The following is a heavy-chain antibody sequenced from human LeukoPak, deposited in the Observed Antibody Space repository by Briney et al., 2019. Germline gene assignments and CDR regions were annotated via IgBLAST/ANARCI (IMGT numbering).Heavy chain of an antibody. CDR2: IIPIFGTG. CDR3: ARAERITIFGVVTPGYYYYMDV. J-gene: IGHJ6*03. V-gene: IGHV1-69*13. CDR1: GGTFSSYA. D-gene: IGHD3-3*01. Sequence: ASVKVSCKASGGTFSSYAISWVRQAPGQGLEWMGGIIPIFGTGNYAQKFQGRVTITADESTSTAYMELSSLRSEDTAVYYCARAERITIFGVVTPGYYYYMDVWGKGTAVTVSS.